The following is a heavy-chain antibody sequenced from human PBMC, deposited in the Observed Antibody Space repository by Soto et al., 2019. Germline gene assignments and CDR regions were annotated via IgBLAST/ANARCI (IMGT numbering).Heavy chain of an antibody. CDR3: ARDLKPI. CDR2: ISSSSVTK. J-gene: IGHJ3*02. Sequence: PGGSLRLSCTASGFTFSNYSMNWFRQAPGKGLEWVSYISSSSVTKNYADSVRGRFTISRDNAKNSLYLQMSSLRDDDTAVYYCARDLKPIWGQGTMVTVSS. V-gene: IGHV3-48*02. CDR1: GFTFSNYS.